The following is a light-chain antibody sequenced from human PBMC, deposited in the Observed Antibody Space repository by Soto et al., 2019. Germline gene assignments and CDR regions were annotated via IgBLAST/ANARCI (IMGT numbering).Light chain of an antibody. V-gene: IGKV3-11*01. CDR1: QSVSSY. CDR2: DAS. J-gene: IGKJ5*01. CDR3: QQRSNWPLT. Sequence: EIVFTQSPATLSLSPVERATLSCRASQSVSSYLAWHQQKPGQAPRLLIYDASNRATGIPARFSGSGSGTDFTLTISSLEAEDFAVYYCQQRSNWPLTFGQGTRLEIK.